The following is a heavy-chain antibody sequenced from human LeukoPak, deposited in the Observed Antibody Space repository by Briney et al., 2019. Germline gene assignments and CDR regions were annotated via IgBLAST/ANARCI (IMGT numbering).Heavy chain of an antibody. CDR1: GFTFSSYW. J-gene: IGHJ3*01. V-gene: IGHV3-74*01. CDR2: INGDGRNI. D-gene: IGHD6-13*01. CDR3: ARAPIDSNSWYQAFDL. Sequence: QTGGSLRLSCVASGFTFSSYWMHWVRQDPRKGLVWVSRINGDGRNINYADSVRGRFTISRDNAKNTLYLQMNTLRVEDTAVYYCARAPIDSNSWYQAFDLWGQGTMVTVSS.